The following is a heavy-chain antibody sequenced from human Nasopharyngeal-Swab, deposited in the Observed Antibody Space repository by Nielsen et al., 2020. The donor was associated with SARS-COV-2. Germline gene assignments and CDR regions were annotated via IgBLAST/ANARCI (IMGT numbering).Heavy chain of an antibody. Sequence: VRQMPGTGLAWVSAISGSGGSTYYADSVKGRFTISRDNSKNTLYLQMNSLRAEDTAVYYCAKDQGGSSWYGGAYYYYGMDVWGQGTTVTVSS. D-gene: IGHD6-13*01. CDR3: AKDQGGSSWYGGAYYYYGMDV. CDR2: ISGSGGST. J-gene: IGHJ6*02. V-gene: IGHV3-23*01.